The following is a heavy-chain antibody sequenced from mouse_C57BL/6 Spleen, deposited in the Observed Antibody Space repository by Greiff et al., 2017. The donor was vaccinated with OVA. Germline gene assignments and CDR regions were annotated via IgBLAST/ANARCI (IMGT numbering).Heavy chain of an antibody. CDR3: ALYYGYDPFAY. J-gene: IGHJ3*01. V-gene: IGHV1-81*01. Sequence: QVHVKPSGAELARPGASVKLSCKASGYTFTSYGISWVKQRTGQGLEWIGEIYPRSGNTYYNEKFKGKATLTADKSSSTAYMELLSLTSEDSAVYLCALYYGYDPFAYWGQGTLVTVSA. CDR1: GYTFTSYG. CDR2: IYPRSGNT. D-gene: IGHD2-2*01.